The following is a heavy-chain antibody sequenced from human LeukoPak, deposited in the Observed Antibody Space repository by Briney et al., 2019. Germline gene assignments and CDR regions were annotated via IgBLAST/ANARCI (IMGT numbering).Heavy chain of an antibody. CDR2: IIPIFGTA. CDR3: ARGPRPTYYDFWSGYYTGEYFDY. V-gene: IGHV1-69*13. J-gene: IGHJ4*02. Sequence: SVKVSCKASGGTFSSYAISWVRQAPGQGLEWMGGIIPIFGTANYAQRFQGRVTITADESTSTAYMELSSLRSEDTAVYYCARGPRPTYYDFWSGYYTGEYFDYWGQGTLVTVSS. CDR1: GGTFSSYA. D-gene: IGHD3-3*01.